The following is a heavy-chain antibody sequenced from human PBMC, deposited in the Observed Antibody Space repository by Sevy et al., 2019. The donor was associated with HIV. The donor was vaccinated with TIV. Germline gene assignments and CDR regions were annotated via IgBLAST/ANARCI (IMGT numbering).Heavy chain of an antibody. Sequence: ASVKVSCKASGGTFSSYAISWVRQAPGQGLEWMGGIIPIFGTANYAQKFQGRVTITADKSTSTAYMELSSLRSEDTAVYYCARARSSGWYSINYYYDMDVWGKGTTVTVSS. CDR3: ARARSSGWYSINYYYDMDV. CDR2: IIPIFGTA. V-gene: IGHV1-69*06. J-gene: IGHJ6*03. CDR1: GGTFSSYA. D-gene: IGHD6-19*01.